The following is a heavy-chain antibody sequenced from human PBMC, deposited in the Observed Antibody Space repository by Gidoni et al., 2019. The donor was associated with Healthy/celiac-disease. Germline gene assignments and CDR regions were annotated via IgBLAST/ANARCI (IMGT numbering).Heavy chain of an antibody. D-gene: IGHD2-2*02. V-gene: IGHV4-34*01. J-gene: IGHJ6*03. CDR2: INHSGST. CDR1: GGSFSGYY. Sequence: QVQLQQWGAGLLKPSETLSLTCAVYGGSFSGYYWSWIRQPPGKGLEWIGEINHSGSTNYNPSLKSRVTISVDTSKNQFSLKLSSLTAADTAVYYCAILGYCSSTSCYTGLYYMDVWGKGTTVTVSS. CDR3: AILGYCSSTSCYTGLYYMDV.